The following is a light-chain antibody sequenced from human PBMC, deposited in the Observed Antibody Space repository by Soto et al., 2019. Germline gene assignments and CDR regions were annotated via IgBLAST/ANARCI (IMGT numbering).Light chain of an antibody. CDR3: QQYNSYPIT. J-gene: IGKJ5*01. CDR1: QSISGY. Sequence: DIQMTQSPSSLSASLGDRVTIXXRASQSISGYLNWYQQKPGKAPKIXIYEASNLERGVPSRFSGSGAGTEFTLTISSLQPDDFATYYCQQYNSYPITFGQGTRLEIK. CDR2: EAS. V-gene: IGKV1-5*01.